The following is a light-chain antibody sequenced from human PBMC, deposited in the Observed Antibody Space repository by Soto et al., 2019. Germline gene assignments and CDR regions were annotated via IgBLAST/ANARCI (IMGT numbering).Light chain of an antibody. V-gene: IGKV3-15*01. CDR1: QNVYSN. CDR2: GAS. CDR3: QQYNNWPYT. Sequence: ETVMTQSPATLSVSPGERATLSCRASQNVYSNLAWYQQKPGQAPRLLIYGASTRATGIPARFSGSGSGTDFTLTISSLQSEDFAFYFCQQYNNWPYTFGQGTKLEI. J-gene: IGKJ2*01.